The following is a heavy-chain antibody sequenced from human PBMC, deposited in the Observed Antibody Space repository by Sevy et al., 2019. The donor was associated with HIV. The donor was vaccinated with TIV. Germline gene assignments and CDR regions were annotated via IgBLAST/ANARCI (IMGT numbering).Heavy chain of an antibody. D-gene: IGHD5-18*01. CDR3: ARVPRGYSYSYDPRGHYYYYYYGMDV. Sequence: GGSLRLSCAASGFTFSDYYMSWIRQAPGKGLEWVSYISSSGSTIDYADSVKGRFTISRDNAKNSLYLQMNSLRAEDTAVYYCARVPRGYSYSYDPRGHYYYYYYGMDVWGQGTTVTVSS. V-gene: IGHV3-11*01. J-gene: IGHJ6*02. CDR2: ISSSGSTI. CDR1: GFTFSDYY.